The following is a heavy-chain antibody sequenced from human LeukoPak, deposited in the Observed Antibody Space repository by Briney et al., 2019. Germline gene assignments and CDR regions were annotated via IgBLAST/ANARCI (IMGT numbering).Heavy chain of an antibody. Sequence: GASLRLSCAASGFTFSSYAMSWVRQAPGKGLEWVSVISGSDGSISAVSGSDGSTYYADSVKGRFTISRDNSKNTLYLQMNSLRVEDTAVYYCAIGPLTHTANDAFDIWGQGTMVTASS. D-gene: IGHD1-14*01. V-gene: IGHV3-23*01. CDR1: GFTFSSYA. CDR3: AIGPLTHTANDAFDI. J-gene: IGHJ3*02. CDR2: ISGSDGSISAVSGSDGST.